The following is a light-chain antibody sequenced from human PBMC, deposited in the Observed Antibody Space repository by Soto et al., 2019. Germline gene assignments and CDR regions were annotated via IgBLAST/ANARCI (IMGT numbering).Light chain of an antibody. CDR2: DND. CDR1: SFNIENNY. CDR3: GTWDSSLSAVL. Sequence: QSVLTQPPSVSAAPGQTVTISCSGSSFNIENNYVSWYQQLPGTAPKLLICDNDKRPSGIPDRFSGSKSGTSATLGITGLQTGDEADYYCGTWDSSLSAVLFGGGTKVTVL. V-gene: IGLV1-51*01. J-gene: IGLJ2*01.